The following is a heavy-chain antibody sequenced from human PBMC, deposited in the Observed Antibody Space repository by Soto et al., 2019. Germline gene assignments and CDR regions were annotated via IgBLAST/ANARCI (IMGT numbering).Heavy chain of an antibody. CDR3: ARPSDYWNENNWFDP. D-gene: IGHD1-1*01. J-gene: IGHJ5*02. CDR1: CYTFISYG. Sequence: QVQLVQSGAEVKKPGASVKVSCKASCYTFISYGITWVRQAPGQGLEWMGWISVYNGNTKYAQKFQGRVTMTADTSTNTAYMELRSLRSDDTAVYFCARPSDYWNENNWFDPWGQGTLVTVSS. V-gene: IGHV1-18*01. CDR2: ISVYNGNT.